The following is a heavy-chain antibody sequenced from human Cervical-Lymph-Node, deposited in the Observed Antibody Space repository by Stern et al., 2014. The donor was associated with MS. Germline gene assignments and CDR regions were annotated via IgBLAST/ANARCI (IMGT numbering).Heavy chain of an antibody. CDR1: GGSISSYY. Sequence: QVQLQESGPGLVKPSETLSLTCTVSGGSISSYYWSWIRQPPGTGLAWIRYIYYSGSTNYNPSLKSRVTISVDTSKNQFSLKLSSVTAADTAVYYCARVVVEQQLVLWWFDPWGQGTLVTVSS. J-gene: IGHJ5*02. CDR2: IYYSGST. CDR3: ARVVVEQQLVLWWFDP. D-gene: IGHD6-13*01. V-gene: IGHV4-59*01.